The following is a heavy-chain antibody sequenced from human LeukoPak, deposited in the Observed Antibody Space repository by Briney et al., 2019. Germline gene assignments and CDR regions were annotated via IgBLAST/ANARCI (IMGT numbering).Heavy chain of an antibody. Sequence: KSSGTLSLTCTVSGGSISGSSYYWGWIRQPPGKGLEWIGSIYYSGSTYYNPSLKSRVTISVDTSKNQFSLKLSSVTAADTAVYYCARASDYDFWSGYKTYYYYYGMDVWGQGTTVTVSS. J-gene: IGHJ6*02. D-gene: IGHD3-3*01. CDR1: GGSISGSSYY. CDR2: IYYSGST. CDR3: ARASDYDFWSGYKTYYYYYGMDV. V-gene: IGHV4-39*02.